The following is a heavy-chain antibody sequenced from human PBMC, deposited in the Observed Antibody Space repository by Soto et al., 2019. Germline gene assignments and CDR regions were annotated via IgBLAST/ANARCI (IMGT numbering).Heavy chain of an antibody. V-gene: IGHV4-39*01. CDR2: ISNSGST. D-gene: IGHD3-9*01. CDR1: GGSISSSFY. J-gene: IGHJ6*03. CDR3: ASGTYYDALTGYYRNFYMDA. Sequence: SETLSLTCTVSGGSISSSFYWGWIRQPPGKGLEWIGSISNSGSTYYNPSLKSRVSISVDTSRNQFSLKLTSVTAADTAVYYCASGTYYDALTGYYRNFYMDAWGKGTTVTVSS.